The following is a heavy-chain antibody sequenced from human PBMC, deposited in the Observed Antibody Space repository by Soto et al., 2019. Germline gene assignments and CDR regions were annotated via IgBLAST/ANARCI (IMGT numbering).Heavy chain of an antibody. CDR2: IDPRSGGT. CDR3: AADDYGIFPY. CDR1: GYPFTTYY. Sequence: ASVKVSCKVSGYPFTTYYIHWVRQAPGQGLEWMGWIDPRSGGTVYEQKFQGRVTMTRDTSISTVYMDLSGLTSDDTALYYCAADDYGIFPYWGQGSLVTVSS. V-gene: IGHV1-2*02. J-gene: IGHJ4*02. D-gene: IGHD3-10*01.